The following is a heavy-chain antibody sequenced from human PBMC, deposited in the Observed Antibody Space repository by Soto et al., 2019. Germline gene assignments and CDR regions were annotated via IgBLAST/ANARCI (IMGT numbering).Heavy chain of an antibody. Sequence: GGSLRLSCAASGFTFSDYYMSWIRQAPGKGLEWVSYISSSSSYTNYADSVKGRFTISRDNAKNSLYLQMNSLRAEDTAVYYCARGSRGHYDFWSGYYPTYYGMDVWGQGTTVTVS. D-gene: IGHD3-3*01. J-gene: IGHJ6*02. CDR2: ISSSSSYT. CDR1: GFTFSDYY. CDR3: ARGSRGHYDFWSGYYPTYYGMDV. V-gene: IGHV3-11*06.